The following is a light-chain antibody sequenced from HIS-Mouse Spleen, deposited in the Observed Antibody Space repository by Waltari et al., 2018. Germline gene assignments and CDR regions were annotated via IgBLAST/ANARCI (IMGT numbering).Light chain of an antibody. V-gene: IGLV3-10*01. CDR1: ALPQKY. Sequence: SYELTQPPSVSVSPGQTARITCSGDALPQKYAYWDQQKSGQAPVLVIYEDSKRPSGTPERFSGSSSGTMATLTISGAQVEDEADYYCYSTDSSGNHRVFGGGTKLTVL. CDR2: EDS. CDR3: YSTDSSGNHRV. J-gene: IGLJ2*01.